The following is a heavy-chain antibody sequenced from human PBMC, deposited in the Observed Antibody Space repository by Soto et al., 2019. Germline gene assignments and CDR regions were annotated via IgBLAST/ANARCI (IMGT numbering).Heavy chain of an antibody. CDR2: IKQDGSEK. CDR3: ARVANRYFAL. CDR1: GFTFSYYW. V-gene: IGHV3-7*01. J-gene: IGHJ2*01. Sequence: EVQLVESGGGLVQPGGSLRLSCAASGFTFSYYWMTWVRQAPGRGLERLANIKQDGSEKYYVDSVRGRFTISRDNAKNSLFLQMNSLRVEDTAKYYCARVANRYFALWGRGTLVTVSS.